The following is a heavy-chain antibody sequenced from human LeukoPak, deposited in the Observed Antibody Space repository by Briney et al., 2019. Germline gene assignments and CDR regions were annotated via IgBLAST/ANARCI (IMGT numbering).Heavy chain of an antibody. D-gene: IGHD2-21*02. CDR1: GDSFSSNSVT. CDR3: ARRLTQYNCFDP. J-gene: IGHJ5*02. CDR2: TYYRSTWYN. Sequence: SQTLSLTCAISGDSFSSNSVTWNWVRQSPSRGLEWLGRTYYRSTWYNDYAVSVRGRITVNPDTSKNQFSLHLNSVTPEDTAVYYCARRLTQYNCFDPWGQGILVTVSS. V-gene: IGHV6-1*01.